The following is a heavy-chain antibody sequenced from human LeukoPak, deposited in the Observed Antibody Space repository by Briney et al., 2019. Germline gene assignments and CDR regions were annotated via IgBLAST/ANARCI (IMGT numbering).Heavy chain of an antibody. CDR1: GFTVSSNY. CDR3: ARVGVVPAAIPDGFDI. Sequence: PGGSLRLSCAASGFTVSSNYMSWVPQAPGKGLEGVSVIYSGGSTYYADSVKGRFTISRDNSKNTLYRQMNSLTAEDTAVYYCARVGVVPAAIPDGFDIWGQGTMVTVSS. V-gene: IGHV3-53*01. J-gene: IGHJ3*02. D-gene: IGHD2-2*01. CDR2: IYSGGST.